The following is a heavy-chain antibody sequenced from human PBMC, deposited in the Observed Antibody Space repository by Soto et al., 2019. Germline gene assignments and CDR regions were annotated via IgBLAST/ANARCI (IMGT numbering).Heavy chain of an antibody. V-gene: IGHV3-33*01. Sequence: QVQLVESGGGVVQPGRSLRLSCAASGFTFSSYAMHWVRQAPGKGLEWVAVIWYDGSNKYYADSVKGRFTISRDNAKTTLYLQMKSMRAEDTAVYYCARASGGYSYGYYYYYMDVWGKGTTVTVSS. CDR1: GFTFSSYA. J-gene: IGHJ6*03. D-gene: IGHD5-18*01. CDR3: ARASGGYSYGYYYYYMDV. CDR2: IWYDGSNK.